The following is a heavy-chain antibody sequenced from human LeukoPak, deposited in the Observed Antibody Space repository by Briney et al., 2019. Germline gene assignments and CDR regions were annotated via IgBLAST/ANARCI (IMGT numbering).Heavy chain of an antibody. V-gene: IGHV4-59*08. D-gene: IGHD5-24*01. J-gene: IGHJ2*01. CDR1: GGSISSFH. Sequence: SETLSPTCTVSGGSISSFHWSWIRQPPGKGLEWIGYINNSGSSNQNPSLNSRVTISVDTSKNQFSLKLSSVTAADTAVYYCARHEIWYFDLWGRGTLVTVSS. CDR2: INNSGSS. CDR3: ARHEIWYFDL.